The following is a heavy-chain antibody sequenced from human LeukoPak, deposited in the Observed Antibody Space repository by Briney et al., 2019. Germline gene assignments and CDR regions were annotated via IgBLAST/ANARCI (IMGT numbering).Heavy chain of an antibody. V-gene: IGHV4-30-4*01. J-gene: IGHJ4*02. Sequence: PSQTLSLTCTVSGGSINNDDYYWSWIRQPPGKGLEWIGYIYYTGNTYYSPSLRSRITISVDTSKNHFSLKLNSVTAADTAVYYCARGHSNDGGFNYWGQGTSVTVSS. CDR2: IYYTGNT. D-gene: IGHD4-11*01. CDR1: GGSINNDDYY. CDR3: ARGHSNDGGFNY.